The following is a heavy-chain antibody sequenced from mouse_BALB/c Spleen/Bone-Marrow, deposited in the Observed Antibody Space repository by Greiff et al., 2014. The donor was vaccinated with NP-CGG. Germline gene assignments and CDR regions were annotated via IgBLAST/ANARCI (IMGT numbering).Heavy chain of an antibody. J-gene: IGHJ4*01. CDR3: TRSGTLGAMDY. CDR2: ISSGSSTI. D-gene: IGHD3-3*01. Sequence: EVQRVESGGGLVQPGGSRKLSCAASGFTFSSFGMHWVRQAPEKGLEWVAYISSGSSTIYYADTMKGRFTISRDNPKNTLFLQMTSLRSEDTAMCYCTRSGTLGAMDYWGQGTSVTVSS. V-gene: IGHV5-17*02. CDR1: GFTFSSFG.